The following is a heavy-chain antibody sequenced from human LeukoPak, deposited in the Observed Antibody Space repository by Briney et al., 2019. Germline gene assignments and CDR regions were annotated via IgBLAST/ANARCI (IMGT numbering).Heavy chain of an antibody. V-gene: IGHV4-30-4*01. CDR3: ARGRGVPYYYDSSGYYPADY. CDR2: IYYSGST. CDR1: GASISSGDYY. Sequence: SETLSLTCTVSGASISSGDYYWSWIRQPPGKGLECIGHIYYSGSTYYNPSLKSRVTISVDTSKNQFSLKLSSVTAADTAVYYCARGRGVPYYYDSSGYYPADYWGQGTLVTVSS. J-gene: IGHJ4*02. D-gene: IGHD3-22*01.